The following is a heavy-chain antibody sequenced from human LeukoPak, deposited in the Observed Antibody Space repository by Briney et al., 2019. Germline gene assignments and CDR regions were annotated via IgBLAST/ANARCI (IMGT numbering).Heavy chain of an antibody. CDR3: AKATYYYDSSGYLFFDY. J-gene: IGHJ4*02. CDR2: IRYDGSNK. Sequence: PGGSLRLSCAASGFTFSSYGMHWVRQAPGKGLEWMAFIRYDGSNKYYADSVKGRFTISRDNSKNTLYLQMNSLRAEDTAVYYCAKATYYYDSSGYLFFDYWGQGTLVTVSS. D-gene: IGHD3-22*01. CDR1: GFTFSSYG. V-gene: IGHV3-30*02.